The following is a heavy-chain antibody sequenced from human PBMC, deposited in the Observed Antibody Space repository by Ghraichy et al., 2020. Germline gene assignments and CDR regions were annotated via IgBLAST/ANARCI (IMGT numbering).Heavy chain of an antibody. CDR2: ISAYNGDT. CDR1: GYTVTSYG. Sequence: ASVKVSCKASGYTVTSYGISWVRQAPGQGLEWMGWISAYNGDTNYAQKLQGRVTMTTDTSTSTAYMELRSLRSDDTAVYYCARVPPGYSSSWPLYYYYYMDVWGKGTTVTVSS. CDR3: ARVPPGYSSSWPLYYYYYMDV. V-gene: IGHV1-18*01. J-gene: IGHJ6*03. D-gene: IGHD6-13*01.